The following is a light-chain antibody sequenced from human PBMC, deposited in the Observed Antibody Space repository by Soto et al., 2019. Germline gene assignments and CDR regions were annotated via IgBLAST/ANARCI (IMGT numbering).Light chain of an antibody. Sequence: DIQLTQSPSFLPASVGDRVTITWRASQGISNYLAWYQQKPGKAPGLLMYAASTLQRGVSSRFSGSGSGTEYTLTISNLQPEDFATYYCQQLNSYPLTFGGGTKVEIK. CDR2: AAS. CDR1: QGISNY. CDR3: QQLNSYPLT. J-gene: IGKJ4*01. V-gene: IGKV1-9*01.